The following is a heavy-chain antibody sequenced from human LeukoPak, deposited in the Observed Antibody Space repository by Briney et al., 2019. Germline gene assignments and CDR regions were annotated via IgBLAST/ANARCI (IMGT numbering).Heavy chain of an antibody. CDR2: IYTSGST. D-gene: IGHD4-17*01. CDR1: GGSISSGGYY. V-gene: IGHV4-61*02. CDR3: ARMDLDYVFFDY. Sequence: PSETLSLTCTVSGGSISSGGYYWSWIRQPAGKGLEWIGRIYTSGSTNYNPSLKSRVTISVDTSKNQFSLKLSSVTAADTAVYYCARMDLDYVFFDYWGQGTLVTVSS. J-gene: IGHJ4*02.